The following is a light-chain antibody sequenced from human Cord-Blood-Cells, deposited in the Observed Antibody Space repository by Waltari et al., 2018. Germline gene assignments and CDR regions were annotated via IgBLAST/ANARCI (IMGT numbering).Light chain of an antibody. CDR2: DVS. V-gene: IGLV2-11*01. CDR3: CSYAGSYV. J-gene: IGLJ1*01. Sequence: QSALTQPRSVSGSPGQSVTISCTGTSSDVGGYNYVSWSQQHPAKSPKLRIYDVSKLPSGVPDRFSGAKSGNTASLTISGLQAEDEADYYCCSYAGSYVFGTGTKVTVL. CDR1: SSDVGGYNY.